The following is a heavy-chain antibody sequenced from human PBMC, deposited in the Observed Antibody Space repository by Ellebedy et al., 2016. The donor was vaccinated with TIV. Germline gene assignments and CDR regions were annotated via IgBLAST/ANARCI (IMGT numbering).Heavy chain of an antibody. J-gene: IGHJ5*02. Sequence: ASVKVSXXVSGYTLTELSMHWARQAPGKGLEWMGGFDPEDGETIYAQKFQGRVTMAEDTSTDTAYMELSSLRSEDTAVYYCATSYSSSWYRWVSWFDPWGQGTLVTVSS. D-gene: IGHD6-13*01. CDR3: ATSYSSSWYRWVSWFDP. CDR1: GYTLTELS. CDR2: FDPEDGET. V-gene: IGHV1-24*01.